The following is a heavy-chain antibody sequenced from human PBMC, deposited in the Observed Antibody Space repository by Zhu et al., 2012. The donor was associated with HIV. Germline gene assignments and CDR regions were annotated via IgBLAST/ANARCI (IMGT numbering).Heavy chain of an antibody. Sequence: EVQLVESGGNVIQPGGSLRLSCAASGFTFNKYAMHWVRQAPGKGLEWISLISWSGEATYYTGSVEGRFTISRDNSKNSLYLQMNSLRPEDTALYYCAKGAAANYHYYYYMDVVGTKGPQSSVSS. J-gene: IGHJ6*03. CDR2: ISWSGEAT. D-gene: IGHD3-10*01. V-gene: IGHV3-43*01. CDR1: GFTFNKYA. CDR3: AKGAAANYHYYYYMDV.